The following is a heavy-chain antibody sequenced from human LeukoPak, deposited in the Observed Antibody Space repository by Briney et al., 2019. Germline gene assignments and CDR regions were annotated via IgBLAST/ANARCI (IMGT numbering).Heavy chain of an antibody. V-gene: IGHV1-18*01. J-gene: IGHJ4*02. CDR1: GYTFSGYG. CDR2: ISAYNGNT. CDR3: ARDSNEGLDY. D-gene: IGHD3-3*02. Sequence: ASVKVSCKASGYTFSGYGITWVRQAPGQGLEWMGWISAYNGNTNYAQKLQGRVTMTRDTSTSTVYVELSSLRSEDTAVYYCARDSNEGLDYWGQGTLVTVSS.